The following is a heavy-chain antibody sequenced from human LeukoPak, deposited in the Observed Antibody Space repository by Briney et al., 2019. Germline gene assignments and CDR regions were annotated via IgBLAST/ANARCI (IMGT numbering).Heavy chain of an antibody. V-gene: IGHV3-11*01. J-gene: IGHJ4*02. CDR1: GFTFSDYY. D-gene: IGHD1-1*01. CDR3: ARVGIALTSPFDY. CDR2: MSSRGYPT. Sequence: GGSLRLSCLASGFTFSDYYMSWVRQAPGKGLEWISYMSSRGYPTYYTESVKGRFTISRDNAKNTLYLQMHNLRADDTAVYFCARVGIALTSPFDYWGLGTLVAVSS.